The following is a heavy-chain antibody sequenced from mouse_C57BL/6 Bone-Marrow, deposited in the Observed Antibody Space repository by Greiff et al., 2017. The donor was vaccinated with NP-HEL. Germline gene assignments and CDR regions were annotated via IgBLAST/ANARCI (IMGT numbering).Heavy chain of an antibody. V-gene: IGHV5-16*01. D-gene: IGHD2-4*01. J-gene: IGHJ4*01. CDR1: GFTFSDYY. Sequence: DVHLVESEGGLVQPGSSMKLSCTTSGFTFSDYYMAWVRQVPEKGLDWVANINYDGSSTSYLDSLKSSFIITRDNAKNILYLQMSSLKSEDTAKYYGAREGGLRRRTYAMDYWGQGTSVTVSA. CDR3: AREGGLRRRTYAMDY. CDR2: INYDGSST.